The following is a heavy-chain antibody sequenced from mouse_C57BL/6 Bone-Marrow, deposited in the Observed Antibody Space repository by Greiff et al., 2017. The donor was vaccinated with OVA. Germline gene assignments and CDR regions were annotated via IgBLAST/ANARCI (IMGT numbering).Heavy chain of an antibody. CDR2: IHPNSGST. V-gene: IGHV1-64*01. J-gene: IGHJ3*01. CDR3: AILPYGGFAY. D-gene: IGHD5-5*01. CDR1: GYTFTSYW. Sequence: QVQLQQPGAELVKPGASVKLSCKASGYTFTSYWMHWVKQRPGHGLEWIGMIHPNSGSTNYNEKFKSKATLTVDKSSSTAYMQLSSLTSEDSADYYCAILPYGGFAYWGQGTLVTVSA.